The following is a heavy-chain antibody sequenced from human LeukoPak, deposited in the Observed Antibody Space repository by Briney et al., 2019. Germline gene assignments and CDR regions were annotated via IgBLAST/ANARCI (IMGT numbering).Heavy chain of an antibody. CDR2: IYTSGST. CDR1: GGSISSYY. CDR3: ARELSTVTTAGFFDY. Sequence: PSETLSLTCTASGGSISSYYWSWIRQPAGKGLEWIGRIYTSGSTNYNPSLKSRVTMSVDTSKNQFSLKLSSVTAADTAVYYCARELSTVTTAGFFDYWGQGTLVTVSS. J-gene: IGHJ4*02. D-gene: IGHD4-17*01. V-gene: IGHV4-4*07.